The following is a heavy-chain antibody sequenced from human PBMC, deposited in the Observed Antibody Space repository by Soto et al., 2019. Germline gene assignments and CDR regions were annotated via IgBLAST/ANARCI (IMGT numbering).Heavy chain of an antibody. D-gene: IGHD2-2*01. Sequence: EVQLVESGGGLVQPGGSLRLYCAASGFTFSSYSMNWVRQAPGKGLEWVSYISSSSSTIYYADSVKGRFTISRDNAKSSLYLQMNSLRAEDTAVYYATRSAYMDVWGKGTTVTVSS. CDR3: TRSAYMDV. CDR1: GFTFSSYS. V-gene: IGHV3-48*01. J-gene: IGHJ6*03. CDR2: ISSSSSTI.